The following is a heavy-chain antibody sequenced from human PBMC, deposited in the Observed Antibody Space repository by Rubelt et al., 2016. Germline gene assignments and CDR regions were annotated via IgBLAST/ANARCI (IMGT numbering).Heavy chain of an antibody. V-gene: IGHV4-39*01. J-gene: IGHJ4*02. D-gene: IGHD2-15*01. CDR2: IYYSGST. CDR1: GGSISSSSYY. CDR3: ARCRVCSGGSCETDN. Sequence: QLQLQESGPGLVKPSETLSLTCTVSGGSISSSSYYWGWIRQPPGKGLEWIVSIYYSGSTYYNPSLKSRVTISVDTSKNQFSLKLSPVTAADTAVYYCARCRVCSGGSCETDNWGQGTLVTVSS.